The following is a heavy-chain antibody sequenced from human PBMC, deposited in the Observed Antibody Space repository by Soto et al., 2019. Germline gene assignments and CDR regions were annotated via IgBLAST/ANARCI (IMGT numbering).Heavy chain of an antibody. V-gene: IGHV5-10-1*01. D-gene: IGHD2-2*01. CDR3: ASQTYCSSTSCYYYYGMDV. CDR2: IDPSDSYT. J-gene: IGHJ6*02. Sequence: PGVSLKIWCKGSGYSFTSYWISWVRQMPGKGLEWMGRIDPSDSYTNYSPSFQGHVTISADKSISTAYLQWSSLKASDTAMYYCASQTYCSSTSCYYYYGMDVWGQGTTVTVSS. CDR1: GYSFTSYW.